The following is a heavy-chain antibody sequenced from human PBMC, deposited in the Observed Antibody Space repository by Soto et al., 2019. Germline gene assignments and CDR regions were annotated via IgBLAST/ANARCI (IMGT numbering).Heavy chain of an antibody. CDR1: GCTISSYY. V-gene: IGHV4-4*07. J-gene: IGHJ6*02. CDR3: ARDVSSVRARTYYDFWSGYYYGMDV. D-gene: IGHD3-3*01. CDR2: IYTSGST. Sequence: PSETLSLTCTVSGCTISSYYLSWIRQPAGKGLEWIGRIYTSGSTTYNPSLRSRVTMSVDTSKNQFSLKLSSVTAADTAVYYCARDVSSVRARTYYDFWSGYYYGMDVWGQGTTVTVSS.